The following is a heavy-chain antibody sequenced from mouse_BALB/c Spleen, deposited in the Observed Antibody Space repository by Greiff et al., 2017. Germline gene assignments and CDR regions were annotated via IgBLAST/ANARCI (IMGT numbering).Heavy chain of an antibody. CDR1: GFNIKDYY. CDR3: ASLGY. Sequence: VQLQQPGAELVRPGALVKLSCKASGFNIKDYYMHWVKQRHEQGLEWIGWIDPKNGNTIYDPKFQGKASITADTSSNTAYLQLSSLTSEDTAVYYCASLGYWGQGTTRTVSS. CDR2: IDPKNGNT. V-gene: IGHV14-1*02. D-gene: IGHD4-1*01. J-gene: IGHJ2*01.